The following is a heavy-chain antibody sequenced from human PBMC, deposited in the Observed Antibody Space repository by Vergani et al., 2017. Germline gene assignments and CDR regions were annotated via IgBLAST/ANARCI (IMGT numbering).Heavy chain of an antibody. CDR1: GDSISSGVYY. D-gene: IGHD2-2*01. CDR2: IYSTGST. CDR3: ARVYTVYCSSTSCPLYYGMDV. Sequence: QVQLQESGPGLVKPSQTLSLTCSVSGDSISSGVYYWNWIRQHPGKGLEWIGYIYSTGSTHHNPSLRRRINMSVDTSISTAYMELSRLRSDDTAVYYCARVYTVYCSSTSCPLYYGMDVWGQGTTVTVSS. J-gene: IGHJ6*02. V-gene: IGHV4-30-4*01.